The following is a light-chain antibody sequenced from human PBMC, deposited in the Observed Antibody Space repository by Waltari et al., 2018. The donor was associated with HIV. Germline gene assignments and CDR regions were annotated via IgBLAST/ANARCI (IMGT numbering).Light chain of an antibody. CDR1: SSNIGAGYD. V-gene: IGLV1-40*01. CDR2: GNS. CDR3: QSYDSSLSGSRV. Sequence: QSVLTQPPSVSGAPGQRVTISCTGSSSNIGAGYDVHWYQQLPGTAPKLLIYGNSNRPSGVPDRCSCSKSGTSASLAITGLQAEDEADYYCQSYDSSLSGSRVFGGGTKLTVL. J-gene: IGLJ3*02.